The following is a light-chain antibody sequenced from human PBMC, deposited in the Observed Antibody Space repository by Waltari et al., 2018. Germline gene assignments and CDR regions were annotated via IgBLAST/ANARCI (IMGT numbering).Light chain of an antibody. Sequence: QSALTQPASVSGSPGQSITISCIGTSSDVGVYNYVSWYQQHPGKPPKLMIYDVSNRPSGGSSRFSGSKSGNTASLTISGLQAEDEADYYCSSYSSSTTPLIFGGGTKLTVL. V-gene: IGLV2-14*03. CDR1: SSDVGVYNY. CDR2: DVS. J-gene: IGLJ2*01. CDR3: SSYSSSTTPLI.